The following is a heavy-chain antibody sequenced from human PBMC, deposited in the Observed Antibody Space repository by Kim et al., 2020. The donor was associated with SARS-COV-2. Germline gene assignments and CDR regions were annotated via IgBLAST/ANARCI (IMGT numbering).Heavy chain of an antibody. CDR3: AREGSWNDYSNYAGSSRGGKFDP. J-gene: IGHJ5*02. CDR1: GFTVSSNY. CDR2: IYSGGST. Sequence: GGSLRLSCAASGFTVSSNYMSWVRQAPGKGLEWVSVIYSGGSTYYADSVKGRFTISRDNSKNTLYLQMNSLRAEDTAVYYCAREGSWNDYSNYAGSSRGGKFDPWGQGTLVTVSS. D-gene: IGHD4-4*01. V-gene: IGHV3-66*01.